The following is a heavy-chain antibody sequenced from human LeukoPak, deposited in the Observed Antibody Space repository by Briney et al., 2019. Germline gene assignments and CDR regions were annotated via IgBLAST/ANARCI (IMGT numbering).Heavy chain of an antibody. Sequence: SEALSLTCAVYGGSFSGYYWSWIRQPPGKGLEWIGEINHSGSTYYNPSLKSRVTMSVDRSKNQFSLKLSSVTAADTAVYYCARVSLYCSSTSCRGNYFDYWGQGTLVTVSS. CDR1: GGSFSGYY. D-gene: IGHD2-2*01. V-gene: IGHV4-34*01. J-gene: IGHJ4*02. CDR3: ARVSLYCSSTSCRGNYFDY. CDR2: INHSGST.